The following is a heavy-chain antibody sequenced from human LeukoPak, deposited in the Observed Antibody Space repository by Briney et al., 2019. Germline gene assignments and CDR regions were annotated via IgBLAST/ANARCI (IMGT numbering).Heavy chain of an antibody. V-gene: IGHV3-30*04. CDR3: ASHNYPALDPIVVVPAAVY. CDR2: ISYDGSNK. D-gene: IGHD2-2*01. CDR1: GFTFSSYA. Sequence: QPGRSLRLSCAASGFTFSSYAMHWVRQAPGKGLEWVAAISYDGSNKYYADSVKGRFTISRDNAKNSLYLQMNSLRAEDTAVYYCASHNYPALDPIVVVPAAVYWGQGTLVTVSS. J-gene: IGHJ4*02.